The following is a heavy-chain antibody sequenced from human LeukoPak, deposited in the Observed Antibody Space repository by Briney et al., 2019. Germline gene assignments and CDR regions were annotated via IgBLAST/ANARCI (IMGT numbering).Heavy chain of an antibody. V-gene: IGHV3-23*01. Sequence: GGPLRLSCAASGFNFNRYVLSWVRQAPGKGLEWVFRISASGGSTDNADSVKGRFTISRDNSKNTVYMQMNSLRAEDTGVYYCAKVGLRWGPGDRFDLWGQGTMVTVSS. D-gene: IGHD4-23*01. J-gene: IGHJ3*01. CDR2: ISASGGST. CDR3: AKVGLRWGPGDRFDL. CDR1: GFNFNRYV.